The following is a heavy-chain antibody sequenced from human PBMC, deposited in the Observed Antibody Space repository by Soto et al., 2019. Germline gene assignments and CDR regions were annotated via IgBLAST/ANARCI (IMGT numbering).Heavy chain of an antibody. D-gene: IGHD3-3*01. Sequence: QVQLQESGPGLVKPSQTLSLTCTVSGGSISSGGYYWSWIRQHPGKGLEWIGYIYYSGSTYYNPSLKSRVTISLDTSKNQFSLKLSSVTAADTAVYYCARLTDYDFWSGYKIPINWFDPWGQGTLVTVSS. CDR3: ARLTDYDFWSGYKIPINWFDP. J-gene: IGHJ5*02. V-gene: IGHV4-31*03. CDR1: GGSISSGGYY. CDR2: IYYSGST.